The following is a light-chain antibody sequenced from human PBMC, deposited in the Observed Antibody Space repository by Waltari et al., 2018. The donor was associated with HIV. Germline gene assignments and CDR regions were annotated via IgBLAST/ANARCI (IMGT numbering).Light chain of an antibody. J-gene: IGKJ2*01. CDR1: QSLVYSNGYNY. V-gene: IGKV2-28*01. Sequence: DIVMTQSPLSLSVTPGEPASISCSSSQSLVYSNGYNYLDWYLQKPGQSPQILFYFGSHRASGVPDRFTGSGSGTDFTLKISRVEAEDVGVYYCMQALQTPYTFGQGTKLEIK. CDR3: MQALQTPYT. CDR2: FGS.